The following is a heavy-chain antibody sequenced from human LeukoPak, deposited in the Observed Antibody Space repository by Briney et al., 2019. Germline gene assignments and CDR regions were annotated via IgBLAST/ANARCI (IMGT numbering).Heavy chain of an antibody. J-gene: IGHJ5*02. D-gene: IGHD4-17*01. CDR3: ARDRDGDYGGWFDP. CDR1: GGTFSSYA. Sequence: ASVKVSCKASGGTFSSYAISWVRQAPGQGLEWMGGIIPIFGTANYAQKFQGRVTITTDESTSTAYMELSSLRSEDTAVYYCARDRDGDYGGWFDPWGQGTLVTVSS. V-gene: IGHV1-69*05. CDR2: IIPIFGTA.